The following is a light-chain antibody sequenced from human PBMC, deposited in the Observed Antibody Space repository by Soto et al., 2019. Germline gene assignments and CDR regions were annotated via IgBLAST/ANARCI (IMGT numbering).Light chain of an antibody. Sequence: DIQMTQSPSSLSASVGDRVTITFLASQSISRYLNWYQQKPGKAPKLLIYAASSLQSGVPSRFSGSGSGTEFTLTISSLQPEDFATYYCQQSYSKAFGQGTKVDIK. CDR3: QQSYSKA. CDR2: AAS. CDR1: QSISRY. V-gene: IGKV1-39*01. J-gene: IGKJ1*01.